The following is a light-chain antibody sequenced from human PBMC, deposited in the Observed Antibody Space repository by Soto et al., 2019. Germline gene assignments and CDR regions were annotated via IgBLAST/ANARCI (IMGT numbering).Light chain of an antibody. V-gene: IGKV3-15*01. CDR2: GAS. J-gene: IGKJ5*01. CDR1: QSVGTK. CDR3: QQANSFPIT. Sequence: IVMTQYPATLSGSHGQRAILSCRASQSVGTKLAWYQKTRGQAPRLLIYGASNRATGVPARFSGSVSGTEFNLTISSLQPEDFATYYCQQANSFPITFGQGTRLEIK.